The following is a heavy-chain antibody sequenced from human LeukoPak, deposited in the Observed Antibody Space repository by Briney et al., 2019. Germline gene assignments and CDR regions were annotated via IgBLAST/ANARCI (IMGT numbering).Heavy chain of an antibody. V-gene: IGHV4-59*01. D-gene: IGHD3-16*01. CDR3: AIGGGSFDY. CDR2: MYYSGST. J-gene: IGHJ4*02. CDR1: GGSISSYY. Sequence: SETLSLTCTVSGGSISSYYWSWIRQPPGKGLEWIGYMYYSGSTNYNPSLKSRVTISVDTSKNQFSLKLTSVTAADPAVYYCAIGGGSFDYWGQGTLVTVSS.